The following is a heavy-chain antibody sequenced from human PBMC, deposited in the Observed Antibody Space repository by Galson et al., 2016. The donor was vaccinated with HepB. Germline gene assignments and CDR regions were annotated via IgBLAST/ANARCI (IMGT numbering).Heavy chain of an antibody. CDR2: ISPYNGDT. J-gene: IGHJ4*02. V-gene: IGHV1-18*01. D-gene: IGHD4-11*01. CDR3: ARRMTTHMAAFDY. Sequence: SVKVSCKAFGYTFVDYYVAWVRQAPGQGPEWVGWISPYNGDTKSPPKVQGRVTMTTDRSTTTAYLELQSLRSDDTAVYYCARRMTTHMAAFDYWGQGTLVTVSS. CDR1: GYTFVDYY.